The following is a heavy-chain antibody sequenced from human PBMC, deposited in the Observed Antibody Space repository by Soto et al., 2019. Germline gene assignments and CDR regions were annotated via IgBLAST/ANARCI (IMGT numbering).Heavy chain of an antibody. CDR1: GFTFSNYW. D-gene: IGHD1-26*01. Sequence: PGVSLRLSCVTSGFTFSNYWMTWVRQAPGKGLEWVANIKGDGREMYYVDSVKGRFTISRDNANNSLFLQMNSLRVEDSATYYCARDDTHYLVAGYYNYWGKGTLVTVSS. CDR3: ARDDTHYLVAGYYNY. CDR2: IKGDGREM. J-gene: IGHJ4*02. V-gene: IGHV3-7*01.